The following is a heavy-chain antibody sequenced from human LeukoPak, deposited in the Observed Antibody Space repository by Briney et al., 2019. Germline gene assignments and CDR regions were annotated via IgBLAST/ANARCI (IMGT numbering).Heavy chain of an antibody. CDR2: IIPILGIA. Sequence: SVKVSCKASGGTFSSYAISWVRQAPGQGLEWMGRIIPILGIANYAQKFQGRVTITADKSTSTAYMELSSLRSEDTAVYYCARDTGHDFWSGYPYNWFDPWGQGTLVTVSS. J-gene: IGHJ5*02. D-gene: IGHD3-3*01. CDR3: ARDTGHDFWSGYPYNWFDP. CDR1: GGTFSSYA. V-gene: IGHV1-69*04.